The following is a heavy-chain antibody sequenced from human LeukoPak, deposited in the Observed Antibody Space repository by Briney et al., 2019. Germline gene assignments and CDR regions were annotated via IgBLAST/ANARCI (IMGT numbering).Heavy chain of an antibody. D-gene: IGHD2-21*02. J-gene: IGHJ5*02. Sequence: SVKGSCKASGGTFSSYAISWVRQAPGQGLEWMGRIIPIFGIAKYAQKFQGRVTITADKSTSTAYMELSSLRSEDTAVYYCARGPSSVVTAANWFDPWGQGTLVTVSS. CDR1: GGTFSSYA. CDR2: IIPIFGIA. CDR3: ARGPSSVVTAANWFDP. V-gene: IGHV1-69*04.